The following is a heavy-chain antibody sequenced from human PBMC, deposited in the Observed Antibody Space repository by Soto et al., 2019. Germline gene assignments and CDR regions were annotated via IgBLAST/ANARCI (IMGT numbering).Heavy chain of an antibody. J-gene: IGHJ4*02. CDR2: LASSGDKT. V-gene: IGHV3-23*01. D-gene: IGHD7-27*01. CDR1: GFTFTKYA. CDR3: ARVAGALLPFDY. Sequence: GSLRLSCAASGFTFTKYAMTWVRQAPGKGLEWVSALASSGDKTYYADSVKGRFTISRDIAKSMVYLQLNSLRAEDTAIYYCARVAGALLPFDYWGQGILVTVSS.